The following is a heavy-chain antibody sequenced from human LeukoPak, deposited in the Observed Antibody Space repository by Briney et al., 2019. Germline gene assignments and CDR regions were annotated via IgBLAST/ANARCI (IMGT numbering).Heavy chain of an antibody. CDR3: ARMEVALYIEY. CDR2: IDWDDDK. CDR1: GFSLSTSGMR. V-gene: IGHV2-70*17. J-gene: IGHJ4*02. Sequence: SEFGPTLVNPTQTLTLTCTFSGFSLSTSGMRVTWIRQPPGKALEWLARIDWDDDKFYSASLKTRLTISKDTSKNQVVLTLTNMNPLDTATYYCARMEVALYIEYWGQGTLVTVSS.